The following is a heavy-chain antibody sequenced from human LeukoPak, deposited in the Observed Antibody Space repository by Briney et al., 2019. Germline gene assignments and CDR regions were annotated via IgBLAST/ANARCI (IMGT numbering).Heavy chain of an antibody. CDR2: LYTSGST. V-gene: IGHV4-4*07. J-gene: IGHJ4*02. CDR1: GGSISSYY. D-gene: IGHD6-19*01. Sequence: SETLSLTCTVSGGSISSYYWSWIRQPAGKGLEWIGRLYTSGSTNYNPSLKSRVTMSVDKSKNQFSLKLNSVTAADTAVYYCARDGSGWYQYYFDYWGQGTLLTVSS. CDR3: ARDGSGWYQYYFDY.